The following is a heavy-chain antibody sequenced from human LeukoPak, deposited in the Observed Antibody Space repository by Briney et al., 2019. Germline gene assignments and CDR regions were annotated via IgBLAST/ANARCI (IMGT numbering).Heavy chain of an antibody. CDR3: ARDRRASSGWYLNFDY. CDR1: GFTFSSYA. V-gene: IGHV3-64*01. CDR2: ISSNGGST. J-gene: IGHJ4*02. D-gene: IGHD6-19*01. Sequence: TGGSLRFSCAASGFTFSSYAMHWVRQAPGKGLEYVSAISSNGGSTYYANSVKSRFTISRDNSKNTLYLQMGSLRAEDMAVYYCARDRRASSGWYLNFDYWGQGTLVTVSS.